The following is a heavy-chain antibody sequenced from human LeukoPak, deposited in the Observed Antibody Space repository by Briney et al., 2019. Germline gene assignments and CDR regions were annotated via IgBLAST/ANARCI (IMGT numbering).Heavy chain of an antibody. D-gene: IGHD6-6*01. CDR2: INHSGST. CDR3: ARHSSSSDAFDI. CDR1: GGSFSGYY. Sequence: PSETLSLTCAVYGGSFSGYYWSWIRQPLGKGLEWIGEINHSGSTNYNPSLKSRVTISVDTSKNQFSLKLSSVTAADTAVYYCARHSSSSDAFDIWGQGTMVTVSS. J-gene: IGHJ3*02. V-gene: IGHV4-34*01.